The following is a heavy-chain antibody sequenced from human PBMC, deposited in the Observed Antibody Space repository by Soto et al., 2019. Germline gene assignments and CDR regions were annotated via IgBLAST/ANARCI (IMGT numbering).Heavy chain of an antibody. V-gene: IGHV1-46*01. CDR2: INPSGGST. D-gene: IGHD3-22*01. Sequence: QVQLVQSGAEVKKPGASVKVSCKASGYTFTSYYMHWVRQAPGQGLEWMGIINPSGGSTSYAQKFQGRVTMTRDTSTSTVYMELSSLRSEDTAVYYCARDLGGYDSSGNGFDLGYWGQGTLVTVSS. J-gene: IGHJ4*02. CDR1: GYTFTSYY. CDR3: ARDLGGYDSSGNGFDLGY.